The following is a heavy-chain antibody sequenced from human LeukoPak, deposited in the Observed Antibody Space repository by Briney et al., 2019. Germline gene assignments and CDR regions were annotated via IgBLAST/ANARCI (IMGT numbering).Heavy chain of an antibody. J-gene: IGHJ4*02. V-gene: IGHV1-18*01. CDR3: ARDGAWGYCNADRCDLTDY. Sequence: GASVKVSCKVSGYTLTELSMHWVRQAPGQGLEWMGWISGYNGNTNYAQRLQDRLTMTTDTSTNTAYMDLRSLRSDDTAVYYCARDGAWGYCNADRCDLTDYWGQGTLVTVSS. CDR1: GYTLTELS. CDR2: ISGYNGNT. D-gene: IGHD2/OR15-2a*01.